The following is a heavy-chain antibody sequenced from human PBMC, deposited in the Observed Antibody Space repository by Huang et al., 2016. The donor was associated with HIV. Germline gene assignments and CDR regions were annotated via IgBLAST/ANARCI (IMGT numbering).Heavy chain of an antibody. V-gene: IGHV1-18*04. Sequence: QVQLVQSGAEVKKPGASVKVSCKASGYTFTSYGISWVRQAPGQGLEWMGWISAYKGNTNDAQKLQGRVTMTTDTATSTAYMERRSLRSDDTAVYYCARARGYYYYGMDVWGQGTTVTVSS. CDR3: ARARGYYYYGMDV. J-gene: IGHJ6*02. CDR1: GYTFTSYG. CDR2: ISAYKGNT.